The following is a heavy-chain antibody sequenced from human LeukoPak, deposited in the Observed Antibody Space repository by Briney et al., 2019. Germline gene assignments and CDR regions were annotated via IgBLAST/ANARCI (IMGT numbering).Heavy chain of an antibody. Sequence: PGGSLRLSCAASGFTFSRYWMSWVRQAPGKGLEWVANIKQDGSEKYYVDSVKGRFTISRDNAKNSLYLQMNSLRAEDTAVYYCAREILRYFDWFHYYGTDVWGQGTTVTVSS. CDR1: GFTFSRYW. J-gene: IGHJ6*02. V-gene: IGHV3-7*01. D-gene: IGHD3-9*01. CDR3: AREILRYFDWFHYYGTDV. CDR2: IKQDGSEK.